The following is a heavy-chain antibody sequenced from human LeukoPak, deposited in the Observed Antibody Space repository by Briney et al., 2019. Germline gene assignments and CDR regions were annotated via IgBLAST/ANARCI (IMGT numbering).Heavy chain of an antibody. D-gene: IGHD2-2*01. Sequence: ASVKVSCKASGGIFSSFAISWVRQAPGQGREWMGGIIPVFGTAQYAQKFQGRVTISADESTSTAYMELNSLRSDDTAVYYCARRGEKYCSRPNCLNWFDPWGQGTLVTVSS. CDR1: GGIFSSFA. V-gene: IGHV1-69*01. J-gene: IGHJ5*02. CDR2: IIPVFGTA. CDR3: ARRGEKYCSRPNCLNWFDP.